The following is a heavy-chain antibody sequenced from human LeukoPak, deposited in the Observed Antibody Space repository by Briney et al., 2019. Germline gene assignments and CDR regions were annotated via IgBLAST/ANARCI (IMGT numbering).Heavy chain of an antibody. V-gene: IGHV3-21*01. CDR2: ISSSSSYI. Sequence: PGGSLRLSCAASGFTVSSNYMNWVRQAPGKGLEWVSSISSSSSYIYYADSVKGRFTISRDNAKNSLYLQMNSLRAEDTAVYYCARESLYSGSYYYMDVWGKGTTVTVSS. D-gene: IGHD1-26*01. CDR3: ARESLYSGSYYYMDV. J-gene: IGHJ6*03. CDR1: GFTVSSNY.